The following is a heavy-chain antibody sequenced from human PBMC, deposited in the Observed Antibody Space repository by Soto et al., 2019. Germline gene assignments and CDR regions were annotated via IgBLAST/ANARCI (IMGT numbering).Heavy chain of an antibody. J-gene: IGHJ4*02. D-gene: IGHD3-10*01. CDR1: GGSISSYY. CDR3: ASHMVRGVPFGY. V-gene: IGHV4-59*08. CDR2: IYFRGST. Sequence: PSETLSLTCTVSGGSISSYYWSWIRQPPGKGLEWIGYIYFRGSTNYNPSLKSRVTITVDTSKNQFSLKLSSVTAADMAVYYCASHMVRGVPFGYWGQGTLVTVSS.